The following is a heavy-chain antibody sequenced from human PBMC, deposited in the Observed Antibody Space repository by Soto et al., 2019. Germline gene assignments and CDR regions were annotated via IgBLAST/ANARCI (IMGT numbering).Heavy chain of an antibody. Sequence: SLRLSCAASGFTFTMYIMNWVRHSPGKGLELVSSISSTTNYIYYGDSMKGRFTISRDNAKNSLYLEMNSLRAEDTAVYYCARESEDLTSNFDYWGQGTLVTVSS. V-gene: IGHV3-21*06. CDR3: ARESEDLTSNFDY. J-gene: IGHJ4*02. CDR1: GFTFTMYI. CDR2: ISSTTNYI.